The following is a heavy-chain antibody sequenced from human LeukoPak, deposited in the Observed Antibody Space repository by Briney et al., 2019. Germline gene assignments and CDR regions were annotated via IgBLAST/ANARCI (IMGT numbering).Heavy chain of an antibody. CDR2: ISSSGSTI. Sequence: QSGGSLRLSCAASGFTFSSYEMNWVRQAPGKGLEWVSYISSSGSTIYYADSVKGRFTISRDNAKNSLYLQMNSLRAEDTAVYYCARDQSGIAVAGTPDYWGQGTLVTVSS. CDR3: ARDQSGIAVAGTPDY. V-gene: IGHV3-48*03. CDR1: GFTFSSYE. D-gene: IGHD6-19*01. J-gene: IGHJ4*02.